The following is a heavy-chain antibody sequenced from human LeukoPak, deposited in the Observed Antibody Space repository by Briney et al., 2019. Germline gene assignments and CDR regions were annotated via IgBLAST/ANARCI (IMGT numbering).Heavy chain of an antibody. CDR1: GFTFDDYD. CDR2: FNWRGGST. D-gene: IGHD3-10*01. CDR3: ARAKPKNMVRGLIMRRESRYYFDY. J-gene: IGHJ4*02. V-gene: IGHV3-20*04. Sequence: PSGGSLRLSCAASGFTFDDYDMSWVRQAPGKGLEWVSGFNWRGGSTGYADSVKGRFTISRDNAKNSLYLQMNSLRAEDTAFYYCARAKPKNMVRGLIMRRESRYYFDYWGQGTLVTVSS.